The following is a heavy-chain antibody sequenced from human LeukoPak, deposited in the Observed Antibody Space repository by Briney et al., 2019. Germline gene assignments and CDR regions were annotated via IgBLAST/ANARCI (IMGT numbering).Heavy chain of an antibody. CDR2: IHYSGST. CDR1: GGSFSRYY. V-gene: IGHV4-59*01. CDR3: ARVSGATITTYYGMDV. J-gene: IGHJ6*02. Sequence: PSETLSLTCTVSGGSFSRYYWSWIRQPPGKGLEWIGNIHYSGSTNYNPSLKSRVTISIDTTKNQSSLRLSSVTAVDTAVYYCARVSGATITTYYGMDVWGQGTTVTVS. D-gene: IGHD5-12*01.